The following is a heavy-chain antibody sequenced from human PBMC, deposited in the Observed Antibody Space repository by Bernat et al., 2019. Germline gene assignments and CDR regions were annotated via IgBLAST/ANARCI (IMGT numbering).Heavy chain of an antibody. J-gene: IGHJ3*02. CDR3: ARHGYDYIWGSYRYTGVAAFDI. Sequence: QVQLQESGPGLVKPSETLSLTCTVSGGSISSYYWSWIRQPPGKGLEWIGYIYYSGSTNYHPSLKSRVTISVDTSKNQFSLKLSSVTAADTAVYYCARHGYDYIWGSYRYTGVAAFDIWGQGTMVTVSS. D-gene: IGHD3-16*02. CDR2: IYYSGST. V-gene: IGHV4-59*08. CDR1: GGSISSYY.